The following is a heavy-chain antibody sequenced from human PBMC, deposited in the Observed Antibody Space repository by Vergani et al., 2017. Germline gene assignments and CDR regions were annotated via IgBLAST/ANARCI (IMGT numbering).Heavy chain of an antibody. CDR3: AREGGYDYVWGRYNSADAFDI. CDR2: INPSGGST. J-gene: IGHJ3*02. CDR1: GYTFTSYY. D-gene: IGHD3-16*01. V-gene: IGHV1-46*03. Sequence: QVQLVQSGAEVTKPGASVKVSCKASGYTFTSYYMHWVRQAPGQGLEWMGIINPSGGSTSYAQKFQGRVTMTRDTSTSTVYMELSSLRSEDTAVYYCAREGGYDYVWGRYNSADAFDIWGQGTMVTVSS.